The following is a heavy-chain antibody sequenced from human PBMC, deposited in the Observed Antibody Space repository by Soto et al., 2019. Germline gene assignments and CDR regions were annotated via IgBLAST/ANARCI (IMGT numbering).Heavy chain of an antibody. CDR2: IYYSGST. D-gene: IGHD6-13*01. J-gene: IGHJ6*02. CDR3: ARESSSWDLQYYYGMDV. V-gene: IGHV4-61*01. Sequence: SETLSLTCTVSGGSVSSGSYYWSWIRQSPGKGLEWIGYIYYSGSTNSNPSLKSRVTISVDTSKNQFSLKLSSVSAADMAVYYCARESSSWDLQYYYGMDVWGQGTTVTVSS. CDR1: GGSVSSGSYY.